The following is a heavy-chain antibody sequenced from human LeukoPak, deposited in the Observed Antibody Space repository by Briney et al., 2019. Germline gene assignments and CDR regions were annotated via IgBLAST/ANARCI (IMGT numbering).Heavy chain of an antibody. CDR2: ISTSGGSA. CDR3: AGEVGWEGMDV. Sequence: GGSLRLSCAASGFTFSSYAMTWVRQAPGKGLEWVSEISTSGGSAYYADSLKGRFTISRDNAKNTLYLQMNSLRAEDTAVYYCAGEVGWEGMDVWGQGTTVTVSS. J-gene: IGHJ6*02. CDR1: GFTFSSYA. V-gene: IGHV3-23*01. D-gene: IGHD1-26*01.